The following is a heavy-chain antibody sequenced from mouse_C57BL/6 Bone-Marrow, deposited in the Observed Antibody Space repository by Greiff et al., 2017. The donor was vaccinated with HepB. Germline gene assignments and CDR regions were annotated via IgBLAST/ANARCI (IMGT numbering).Heavy chain of an antibody. CDR3: ARWGATMGTTGD. D-gene: IGHD2-14*01. J-gene: IGHJ4*01. CDR1: GYTFTDYD. Sequence: EVKLMESGPVLVKPGASVKMSCTASGYTFTDYDMNWVRQSHGKSLEWIGVISPYNCGTSYTQKFKGRATLTVDKSSSTAYMELNSLTSEDSAVYYCARWGATMGTTGDWGQGTSVTVSS. V-gene: IGHV1-19*01. CDR2: ISPYNCGT.